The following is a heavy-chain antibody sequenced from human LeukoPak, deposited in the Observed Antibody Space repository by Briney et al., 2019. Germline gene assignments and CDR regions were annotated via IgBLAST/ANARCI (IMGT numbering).Heavy chain of an antibody. D-gene: IGHD3-10*01. CDR1: GGSISGSSYY. J-gene: IGHJ4*02. CDR3: ARRVPSGSGSYDFDY. Sequence: SETLSLTCSVSGGSISGSSYYWGWIRQPPGKGLEWIGSIYYSGTTYYNPSLKSRVTISVDTSKNQFSLKVSSVTAADTAVYYCARRVPSGSGSYDFDYWGQGTLVTVSS. V-gene: IGHV4-39*01. CDR2: IYYSGTT.